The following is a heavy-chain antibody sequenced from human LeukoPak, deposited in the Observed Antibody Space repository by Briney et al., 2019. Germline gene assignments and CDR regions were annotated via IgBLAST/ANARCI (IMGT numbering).Heavy chain of an antibody. CDR2: IYTSGST. CDR1: GGSISSYY. V-gene: IGHV4-4*07. J-gene: IGHJ4*02. CDR3: ARDSSEGKRAAAASFDY. D-gene: IGHD6-13*01. Sequence: SETLSLTCTVSGGSISSYYWSWIRQPAGKGLEWIGRIYTSGSTNYNPSLKSRVTMSVDTSKYQFSLKLSSVTAADTAVYYCARDSSEGKRAAAASFDYWGQGTLVTVSS.